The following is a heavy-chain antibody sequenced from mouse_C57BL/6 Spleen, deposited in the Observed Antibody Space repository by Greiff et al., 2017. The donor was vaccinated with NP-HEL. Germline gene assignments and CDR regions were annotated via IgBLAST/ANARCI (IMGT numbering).Heavy chain of an antibody. CDR2: ISGGGGNT. CDR3: ARQDYDYDRWYFDV. V-gene: IGHV5-9*01. J-gene: IGHJ1*03. CDR1: GFTFSSYT. Sequence: EVKLVESGGGLVKPGGSLKLSCAASGFTFSSYTMSWVRQTPEKRLEWVATISGGGGNTYYPDSVKGRFTISRDNAKNTLYLQMSSLRSEDTALYYCARQDYDYDRWYFDVWGTGTTVTVSS. D-gene: IGHD2-4*01.